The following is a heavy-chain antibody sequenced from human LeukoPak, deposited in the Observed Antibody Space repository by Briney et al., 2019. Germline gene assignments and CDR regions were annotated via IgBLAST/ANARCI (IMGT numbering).Heavy chain of an antibody. V-gene: IGHV4-4*02. Sequence: PSETLSLTCAVSGGSISTDNWWNWVRQSPGKGLEWIGEIYHGVTTNYNPSLKSRVTISLDKSTNQFSLTLTSVTAADMAFYYCARDGDVYKSGWYRGGFDFWGQGILVTVSS. J-gene: IGHJ4*02. CDR2: IYHGVTT. D-gene: IGHD6-19*01. CDR3: ARDGDVYKSGWYRGGFDF. CDR1: GGSISTDNW.